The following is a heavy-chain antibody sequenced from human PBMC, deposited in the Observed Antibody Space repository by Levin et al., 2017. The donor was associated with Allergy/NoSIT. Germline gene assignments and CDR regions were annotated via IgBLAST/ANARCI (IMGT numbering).Heavy chain of an antibody. V-gene: IGHV1-18*01. Sequence: ASVKVSCKASGYTFTSYGISWVRQAPGQGLEWMGWISAYNGNTNYAQKLQGRVTMTTDTSTSTAYMELRSLRSDDTAVYYCATKPDNWNYEPYYYDGMDVWGQGTTVTVSS. D-gene: IGHD1-7*01. CDR2: ISAYNGNT. CDR3: ATKPDNWNYEPYYYDGMDV. J-gene: IGHJ6*02. CDR1: GYTFTSYG.